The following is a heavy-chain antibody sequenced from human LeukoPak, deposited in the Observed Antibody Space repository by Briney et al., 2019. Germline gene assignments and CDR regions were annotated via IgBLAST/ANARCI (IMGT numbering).Heavy chain of an antibody. J-gene: IGHJ6*03. CDR3: AINDFWSGPNYYYYYMDV. V-gene: IGHV1-69*04. D-gene: IGHD3-3*01. CDR2: IIPILGIA. CDR1: GGTFSSYA. Sequence: SVKVSCKASGGTFSSYAISWVRQAPGQGLEWMGRIIPILGIANYAQKFQGRVTITADKSTSTAYMELSSLRSEDTAVYYCAINDFWSGPNYYYYYMDVWGKGTTVTVSS.